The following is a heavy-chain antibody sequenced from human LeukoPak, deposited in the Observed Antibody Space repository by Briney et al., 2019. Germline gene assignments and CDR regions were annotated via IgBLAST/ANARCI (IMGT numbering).Heavy chain of an antibody. Sequence: GGSLRLSCATSGFTFTDYYMSWIRQAPGKGLEWVSYISVSGTTMYYADSVKGRFTLSRDNAKNSLYLQMNSLRAEDTAVYYCARGYYDSSGYYADAFDIWGQGTMVSVSS. D-gene: IGHD3-22*01. V-gene: IGHV3-11*04. CDR1: GFTFTDYY. CDR2: ISVSGTTM. CDR3: ARGYYDSSGYYADAFDI. J-gene: IGHJ3*02.